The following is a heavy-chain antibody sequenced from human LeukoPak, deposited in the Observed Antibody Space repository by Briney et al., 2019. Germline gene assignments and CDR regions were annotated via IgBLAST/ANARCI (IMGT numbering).Heavy chain of an antibody. D-gene: IGHD2-21*02. CDR3: GKGLVTAIDY. J-gene: IGHJ4*02. Sequence: GGSLRLSCAASGFNFNIYAMTWVRQAPGKGLEWVSSISDSGDGTYSADSVKGRFTISGDNSKNTVDLQMNSLRAEDSAIYYCGKGLVTAIDYWGQGALVSVSS. V-gene: IGHV3-23*01. CDR2: ISDSGDGT. CDR1: GFNFNIYA.